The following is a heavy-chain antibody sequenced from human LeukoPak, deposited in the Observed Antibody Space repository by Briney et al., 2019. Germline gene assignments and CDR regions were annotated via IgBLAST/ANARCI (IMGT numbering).Heavy chain of an antibody. CDR2: IYYSGGT. J-gene: IGHJ5*01. CDR1: AYSISSSNW. V-gene: IGHV4-28*01. Sequence: SDTLSLTCAVSAYSISSSNWWAWIRQPPGKGLEWIGYIYYSGGTYYNPSLKSRVTMSVDTSKNHFSLKVSSVTAVDTAVYYCVKKVAGVAWFDSWGQGTLVTVSS. D-gene: IGHD7-27*01. CDR3: VKKVAGVAWFDS.